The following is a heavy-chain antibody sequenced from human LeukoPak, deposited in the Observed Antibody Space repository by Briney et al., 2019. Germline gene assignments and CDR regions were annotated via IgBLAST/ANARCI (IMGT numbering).Heavy chain of an antibody. Sequence: ASVKVSCKASGYTFTGYYMHWVRQAPGQGLEWMGWINPNSGGTNYAQKFQGRVTMTRDTSISTAYMELSRLRSDDTAVYYCARSGYSSSWYGSYYYYYYMDVWGKGTTATVSS. V-gene: IGHV1-2*02. CDR3: ARSGYSSSWYGSYYYYYYMDV. J-gene: IGHJ6*03. D-gene: IGHD6-13*01. CDR1: GYTFTGYY. CDR2: INPNSGGT.